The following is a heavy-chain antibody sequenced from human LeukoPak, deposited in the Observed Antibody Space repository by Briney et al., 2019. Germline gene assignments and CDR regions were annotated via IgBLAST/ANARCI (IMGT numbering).Heavy chain of an antibody. CDR1: GFTVSSNY. D-gene: IGHD2-2*01. V-gene: IGHV3-66*01. CDR3: ARDEYQLLLGDAFDI. J-gene: IGHJ3*02. Sequence: GGSLRLSCAASGFTVSSNYMSWVRQAPGKGLEWVSVIYSGGSTYYADSVKGRFTISRDNSKNTLYLQMNSLRAEDTAVYYCARDEYQLLLGDAFDIWGQGTMVTVSS. CDR2: IYSGGST.